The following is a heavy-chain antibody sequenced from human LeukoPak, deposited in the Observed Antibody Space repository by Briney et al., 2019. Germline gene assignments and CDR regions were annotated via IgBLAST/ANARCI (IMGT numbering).Heavy chain of an antibody. CDR1: GISFSDFW. CDR3: AKDAAGPEY. Sequence: GGSLRLSCAASGISFSDFWMHWVRQAPGKGLVWVSRINSDGSSTSYADPVRGRFTISRDNAKNTLYLQMNSLRAEDTAVYYCAKDAAGPEYWGQGTLVTVSS. D-gene: IGHD6-13*01. V-gene: IGHV3-74*01. CDR2: INSDGSST. J-gene: IGHJ4*02.